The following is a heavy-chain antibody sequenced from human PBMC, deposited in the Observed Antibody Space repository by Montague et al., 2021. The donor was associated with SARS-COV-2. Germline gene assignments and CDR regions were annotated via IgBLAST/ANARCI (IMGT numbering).Heavy chain of an antibody. D-gene: IGHD3-22*01. CDR1: GGSFSGYY. J-gene: IGHJ4*02. V-gene: IGHV4-34*01. CDR3: ARGAKRVSTYDYDSSGYASDY. Sequence: SKTLSLTCAVYGGSFSGYYWSWIRQPPGKELEWIGEINHSGSTKYNPSLKSRVTISVDTSKNQFSLKLSSVTAADTAVYYCARGAKRVSTYDYDSSGYASDYWGQGTLVTVSS. CDR2: INHSGST.